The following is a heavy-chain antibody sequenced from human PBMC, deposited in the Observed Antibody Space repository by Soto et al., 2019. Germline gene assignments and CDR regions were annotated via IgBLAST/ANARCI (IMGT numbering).Heavy chain of an antibody. CDR2: TNPILSMS. CDR3: ASAYGSGSQAFDY. CDR1: GDTFNFYT. J-gene: IGHJ4*02. V-gene: IGHV1-69*02. Sequence: QVHLVQSGAELKKPGSSVRVSCKASGDTFNFYTINWVRQAPGLGLEWMGRTNPILSMSNSALKFQGRLSITPAKSTSTASMDLRSLRSDDTAVYYCASAYGSGSQAFDYWGQGALVTVSS. D-gene: IGHD3-10*01.